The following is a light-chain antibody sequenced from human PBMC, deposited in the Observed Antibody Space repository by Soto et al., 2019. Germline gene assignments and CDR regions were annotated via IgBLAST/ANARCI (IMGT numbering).Light chain of an antibody. CDR3: QQYETYYT. Sequence: DIQMTRSPSTLSASVGDRVTITCRASQSITTWLAWYQQKPGKAPNLLIYKASNLESGVPSRFSGSGSGTEFTLTISSLQRDDFATYYCQQYETYYTFGQGTKLEIK. CDR1: QSITTW. CDR2: KAS. V-gene: IGKV1-5*03. J-gene: IGKJ2*01.